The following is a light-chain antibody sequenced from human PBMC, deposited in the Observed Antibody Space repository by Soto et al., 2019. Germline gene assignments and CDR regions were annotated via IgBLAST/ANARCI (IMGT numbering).Light chain of an antibody. Sequence: VMTQSPATLSVYPRERATLSCWASETVATNLAWYQQKPGQAPRLLISGASTRAAGISDRFRGSGSGTEFTLTISSLQPEDFATYYCLQHNSYPITFCQGTRLEI. J-gene: IGKJ5*01. CDR1: ETVATN. CDR3: LQHNSYPIT. CDR2: GAS. V-gene: IGKV3-15*01.